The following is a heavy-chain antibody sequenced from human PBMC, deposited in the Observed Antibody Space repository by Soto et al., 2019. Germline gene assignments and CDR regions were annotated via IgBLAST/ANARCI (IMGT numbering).Heavy chain of an antibody. Sequence: QVQLVQSGAEVKKPGSSVKVSCKAFGGTFSSYAISWVRQAPGQGLEWMGGIIPIFGTANYAQHFQGRVTITADESTSRAYMDLSSLRFEDPALYYCTRGRNYYGMDVWGQGTTVTVSS. CDR3: TRGRNYYGMDV. CDR2: IIPIFGTA. J-gene: IGHJ6*02. CDR1: GGTFSSYA. V-gene: IGHV1-69*12.